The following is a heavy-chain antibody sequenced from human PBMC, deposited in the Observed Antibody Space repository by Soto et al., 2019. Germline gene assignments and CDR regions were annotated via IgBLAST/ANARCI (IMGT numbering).Heavy chain of an antibody. D-gene: IGHD2-15*01. J-gene: IGHJ5*02. Sequence: QVQLVESGGDLVTPGGSLRLSCATSGFSFSDSYMSWIRQAPGKGLEWISYISPRSTFRDYADSVKCRFTITRDSVKNSMYLQMNNLTADDPGVYYCARGGGSGLFDPWGQGSVVTVSS. CDR2: ISPRSTFR. CDR1: GFSFSDSY. CDR3: ARGGGSGLFDP. V-gene: IGHV3-11*06.